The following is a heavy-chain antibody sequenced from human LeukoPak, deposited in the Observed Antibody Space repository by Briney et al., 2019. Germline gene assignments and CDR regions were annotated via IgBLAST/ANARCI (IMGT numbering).Heavy chain of an antibody. CDR1: EFSVGSNY. Sequence: GGSLRLSCAASEFSVGSNYMTWVRQAPGKGLEWVSLIYSGGSTYYADSVKGRFTISRDNAKNSLYLQMNSLRAEDTALYYCVRRDIVVVPASILGAFDIWGQGTMVTVSS. CDR3: VRRDIVVVPASILGAFDI. V-gene: IGHV3-53*01. J-gene: IGHJ3*02. D-gene: IGHD2-2*02. CDR2: IYSGGST.